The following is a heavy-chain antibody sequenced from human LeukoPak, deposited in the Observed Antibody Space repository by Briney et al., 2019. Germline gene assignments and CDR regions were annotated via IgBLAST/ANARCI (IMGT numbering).Heavy chain of an antibody. V-gene: IGHV4-59*11. J-gene: IGHJ4*02. D-gene: IGHD4-17*01. CDR2: IYYSGST. CDR1: GGSISSHY. Sequence: PSETLSLTCTASGGSISSHYWSWIRQPPGKGLEWIGYIYYSGSTNYNPSLKSRVTISVDTSKNQFSLKLSSVTAADTAVYYCASLGLRPYYFDYWGQGTLVTVSS. CDR3: ASLGLRPYYFDY.